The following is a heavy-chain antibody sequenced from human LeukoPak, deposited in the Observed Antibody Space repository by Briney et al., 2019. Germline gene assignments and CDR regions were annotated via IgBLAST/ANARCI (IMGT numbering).Heavy chain of an antibody. V-gene: IGHV3-7*01. CDR3: ARDVAVAAFAFDI. CDR2: IKQDGSEK. Sequence: GGSLRLSCAASGFTFSGYWMSWVRQAPGKWLEWVANIKQDGSEKYYVNSVKGRFTISRDNAKNSLYLQMNSLRAEDTAVYYCARDVAVAAFAFDIWGQGTMVTVSS. CDR1: GFTFSGYW. J-gene: IGHJ3*02. D-gene: IGHD6-19*01.